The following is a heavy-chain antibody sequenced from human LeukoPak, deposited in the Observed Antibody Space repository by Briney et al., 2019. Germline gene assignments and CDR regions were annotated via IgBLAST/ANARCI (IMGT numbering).Heavy chain of an antibody. J-gene: IGHJ4*02. CDR2: IYSGGST. V-gene: IGHV3-53*01. CDR3: ARGEVVAARFDF. CDR1: GFTVSSNY. D-gene: IGHD2-15*01. Sequence: GGSLRLSCAASGFTVSSNYMNWVRQAPGKGLEWVSVIYSGGSTYYSDSVKGRFTISRDNSKNTVYLQMNNLRVEDTAVYYCARGEVVAARFDFWGQGTLVTVSS.